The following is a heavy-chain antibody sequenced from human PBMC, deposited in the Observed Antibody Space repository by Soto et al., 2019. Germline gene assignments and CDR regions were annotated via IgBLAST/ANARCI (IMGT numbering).Heavy chain of an antibody. CDR3: ARVRFLEWLLYTQQNYGMDV. V-gene: IGHV1-18*04. D-gene: IGHD3-3*01. CDR2: ISAYNGNT. Sequence: ASVKVSCKASGYTFTSYGISWVRQASGQGLEWMGWISAYNGNTNYAQKLQGRVTMTTDTSTSTAYMELRSLRSDDTAVYYCARVRFLEWLLYTQQNYGMDVWGQGTTVTVSS. J-gene: IGHJ6*02. CDR1: GYTFTSYG.